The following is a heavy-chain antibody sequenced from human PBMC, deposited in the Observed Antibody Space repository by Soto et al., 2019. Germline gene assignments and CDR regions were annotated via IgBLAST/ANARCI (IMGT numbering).Heavy chain of an antibody. Sequence: ASVKVSCKASGNTFTSYAINWVRQATGHGLEWMGWINPNSGNIGYAQKFQGRDTMTRDTAIRTADMEVSRLRSDDTAVYYCARGRASGSYYLLDYWGQGTLVTVSS. CDR1: GNTFTSYA. J-gene: IGHJ4*02. D-gene: IGHD3-10*01. CDR3: ARGRASGSYYLLDY. V-gene: IGHV1-8*01. CDR2: INPNSGNI.